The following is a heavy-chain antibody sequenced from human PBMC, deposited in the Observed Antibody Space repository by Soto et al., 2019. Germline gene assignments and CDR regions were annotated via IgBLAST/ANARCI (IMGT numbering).Heavy chain of an antibody. V-gene: IGHV4-31*03. CDR2: IFYSGST. CDR3: ARGRRGPLGYYFGS. Sequence: PSETLSLTCTVSGGSIRTSGHYWSWIRQHPGKGLEWIGYIFYSGSTYYNPSLQSRLAISIDTSKNQFSLNLNSVTAADTAVYYFARGRRGPLGYYFGSWGQGKLVTVSS. J-gene: IGHJ4*02. CDR1: GGSIRTSGHY. D-gene: IGHD3-16*01.